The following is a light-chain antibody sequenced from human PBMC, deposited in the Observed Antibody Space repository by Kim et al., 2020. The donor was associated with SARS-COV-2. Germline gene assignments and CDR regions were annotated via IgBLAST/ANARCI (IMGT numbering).Light chain of an antibody. V-gene: IGKV3-20*01. CDR2: GAS. J-gene: IGKJ1*01. CDR3: QQYGRSPKT. CDR1: QTVPSNF. Sequence: EIVLTQSPGTLSLSPGDSATLSCRASQTVPSNFLAWYQQQPGQAPRLFIYGASSRATGIPDRVSGSGSGTDFTLTIRRLEPEDFAVYYCQQYGRSPKTFGQGTKVDIK.